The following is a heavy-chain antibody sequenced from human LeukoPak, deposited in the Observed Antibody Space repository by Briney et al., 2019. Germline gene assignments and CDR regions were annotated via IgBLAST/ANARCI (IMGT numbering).Heavy chain of an antibody. CDR1: GFTFSSYA. Sequence: GGSLRLSCAASGFTFSSYAMSWVRQAPGKGLEWVSAISGSGGSTYYADSVKGRFTISRDNSKNTLYLQMNSLRAEDTAVYYCAKDSPLYSSGWHGAFDIWGQGTMVTVSS. CDR3: AKDSPLYSSGWHGAFDI. D-gene: IGHD6-19*01. CDR2: ISGSGGST. V-gene: IGHV3-23*01. J-gene: IGHJ3*02.